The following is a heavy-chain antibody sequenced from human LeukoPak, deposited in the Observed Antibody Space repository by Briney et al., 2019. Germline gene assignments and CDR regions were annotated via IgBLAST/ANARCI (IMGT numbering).Heavy chain of an antibody. CDR2: ISSSGSTI. CDR1: GFTFSSYE. V-gene: IGHV3-48*03. J-gene: IGHJ4*02. Sequence: AGGSLRLSCAASGFTFSSYEMNWVRQAPGKGLEWVSYISSSGSTIYYADSVKGRFTISRDNAKNSLYLQMNSLRAEDTAVYYCARGSRAGGYRYYFDYWGQGTLVTVSS. D-gene: IGHD3-16*01. CDR3: ARGSRAGGYRYYFDY.